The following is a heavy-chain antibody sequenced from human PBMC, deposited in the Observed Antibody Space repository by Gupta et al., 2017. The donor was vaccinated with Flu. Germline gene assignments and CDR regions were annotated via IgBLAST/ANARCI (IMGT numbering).Heavy chain of an antibody. CDR3: AVEXHPGLRVSYAMDV. V-gene: IGHV3-30*03. D-gene: IGHD3-10*01. Sequence: QEQVMESGGGVVQPGRSLRLSCAASESLFSNYLMHWVRQAPGKGLEWVAGISYNGYIEYYADSVKGRFTISKDSSRTTVYLKMNSLRTEDTXVXYCAVEXHPGLRVSYAMDVWGQGTTVTVSS. CDR2: ISYNGYIE. CDR1: ESLFSNYL. J-gene: IGHJ6*02.